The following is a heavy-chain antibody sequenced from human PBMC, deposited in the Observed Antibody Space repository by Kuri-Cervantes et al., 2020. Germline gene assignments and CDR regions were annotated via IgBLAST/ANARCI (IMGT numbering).Heavy chain of an antibody. CDR2: INPSGGST. CDR3: ATDLITMVRGEVGYFDL. V-gene: IGHV1-46*01. D-gene: IGHD3-10*01. J-gene: IGHJ2*01. Sequence: ASVKVSCKASGYTFTSYYMHWVRQTPGQGLEWMGIINPSGGSTSYAQKFQGRVTMTEDTSTDTAYMELSSLRSEDTAVYYCATDLITMVRGEVGYFDLWGRGTLVTVSS. CDR1: GYTFTSYY.